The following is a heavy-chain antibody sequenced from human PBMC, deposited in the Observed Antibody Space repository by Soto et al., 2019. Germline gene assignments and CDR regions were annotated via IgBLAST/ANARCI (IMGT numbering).Heavy chain of an antibody. V-gene: IGHV4-39*01. Sequence: TLSLTCTVSGGSISSSSYYWGWIRQPPGKGLEWIGSIYYSGSTYYNPSLKSRVTISVDTSKNQFSLKLSSVTAADTAVYYCARQIKSYYYGMDVWGQGTTVTVSS. J-gene: IGHJ6*02. CDR3: ARQIKSYYYGMDV. CDR1: GGSISSSSYY. CDR2: IYYSGST.